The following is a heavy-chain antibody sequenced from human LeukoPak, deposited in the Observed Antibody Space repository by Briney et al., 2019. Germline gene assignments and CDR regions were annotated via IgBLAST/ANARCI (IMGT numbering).Heavy chain of an antibody. D-gene: IGHD4-23*01. Sequence: SETLSLTCTVSGYSISSGYYWGWIRQPPGKGLEWIGSIYHSGSTYYNPSLKSRVTISVDTSKNQFSLKLSSVTAADTAVYYCARDLYGGNRYFDYWGQGTLVTVSS. CDR3: ARDLYGGNRYFDY. CDR2: IYHSGST. CDR1: GYSISSGYY. J-gene: IGHJ4*02. V-gene: IGHV4-38-2*02.